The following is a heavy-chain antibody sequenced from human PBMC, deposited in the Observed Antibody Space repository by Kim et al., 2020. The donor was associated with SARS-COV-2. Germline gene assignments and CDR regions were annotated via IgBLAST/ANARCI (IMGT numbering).Heavy chain of an antibody. CDR1: GFPFGDYA. J-gene: IGHJ6*02. CDR3: ARQVRNRYYYYGLDV. CDR2: IRSKGNGGTT. V-gene: IGHV3-49*03. Sequence: GGSLRLSCTTSGFPFGDYAMSWFRQAPGKGLEWVGVIRSKGNGGTTEYAASLKGTFTISRDDSKTIAYLQMNSLKTEDTAVYYCARQVRNRYYYYGLDVWGQGTTVTVSS.